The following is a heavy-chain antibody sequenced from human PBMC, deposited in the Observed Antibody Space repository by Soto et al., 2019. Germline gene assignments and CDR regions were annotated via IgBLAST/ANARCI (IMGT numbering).Heavy chain of an antibody. Sequence: SETLSLTCTVSGGSISSYYWSWIRQPPGKGLEWIGYIYYSGSTNYNPSLKSRVTISVDTSKNQFSLKLSSVTAADTAVYYCARHLSGGLWFGELLSGAFDIWGQGTMVTVS. V-gene: IGHV4-59*08. D-gene: IGHD3-10*01. J-gene: IGHJ3*02. CDR1: GGSISSYY. CDR3: ARHLSGGLWFGELLSGAFDI. CDR2: IYYSGST.